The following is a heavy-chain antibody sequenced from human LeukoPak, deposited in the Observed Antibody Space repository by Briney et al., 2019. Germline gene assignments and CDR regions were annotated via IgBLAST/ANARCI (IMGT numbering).Heavy chain of an antibody. CDR1: GDSVSSNSAA. CDR2: TYYRSKWYN. V-gene: IGHV6-1*01. Sequence: SQTLSLTCAISGDSVSSNSAAWNWIRQSPSRGLEWLGRTYYRSKWYNDYAVSVKSRITINPDTSKNQFSLQLNSVTPEDTAVYYCARASSSSYCSSTSRFPSFDYWGQGTLVTVSS. J-gene: IGHJ4*02. CDR3: ARASSSSYCSSTSRFPSFDY. D-gene: IGHD2-2*01.